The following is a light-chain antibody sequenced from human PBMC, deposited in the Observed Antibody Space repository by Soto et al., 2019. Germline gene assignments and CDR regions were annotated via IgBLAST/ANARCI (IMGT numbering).Light chain of an antibody. J-gene: IGKJ1*01. CDR1: QDISTN. Sequence: EIVMTQSPAALSVSPRERATLSCMASQDISTNLAWYQHNRGQPPRLLIYGTSTSATGIPARFNGSGSGTEFSLTITSLQSEDFVVYYCQQYNNWPRTFGPGTKVDI. V-gene: IGKV3-15*01. CDR3: QQYNNWPRT. CDR2: GTS.